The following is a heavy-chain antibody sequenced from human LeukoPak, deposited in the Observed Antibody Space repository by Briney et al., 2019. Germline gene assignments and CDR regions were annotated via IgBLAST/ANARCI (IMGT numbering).Heavy chain of an antibody. Sequence: GSLRLSCAASGFTFSDYYMSWIRQAPGKGLEWVSSISSSSSYIYYADSVKGRFTISRDNAKNSLYLQMNSLRAEDTAVYYCARDGHYGDSRINWFDPWGQGTLVTVSS. D-gene: IGHD4-17*01. CDR1: GFTFSDYY. J-gene: IGHJ5*02. CDR3: ARDGHYGDSRINWFDP. V-gene: IGHV3-11*06. CDR2: ISSSSSYI.